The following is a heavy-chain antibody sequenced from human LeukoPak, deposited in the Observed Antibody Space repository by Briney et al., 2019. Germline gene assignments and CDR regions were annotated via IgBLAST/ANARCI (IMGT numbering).Heavy chain of an antibody. V-gene: IGHV3-21*01. CDR1: GFTFSSYS. CDR3: AKDITGTTGYFDY. D-gene: IGHD1-20*01. CDR2: ISSSSSYI. J-gene: IGHJ4*02. Sequence: GGSLRLSCAASGFTFSSYSMNWVRQAPGKGLEWVSSISSSSSYIYYADSVKGRFTISRDNAKNSLYLQMNSLRAEDTAVYYCAKDITGTTGYFDYWGQGTLVTVSS.